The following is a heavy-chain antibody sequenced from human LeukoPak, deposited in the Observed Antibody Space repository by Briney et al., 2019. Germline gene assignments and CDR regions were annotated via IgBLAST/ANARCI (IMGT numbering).Heavy chain of an antibody. CDR2: INPNSGGT. CDR3: ARAGITMVRGPYYYYGMDV. V-gene: IGHV1-2*02. Sequence: GSVKVPCKASGYTFTGYYMHWVRQAPGQGLEWMGWINPNSGGTNYAQKFQGRVTMTRDTSISTAYMELSRLRSDDTAVYYCARAGITMVRGPYYYYGMDVWGQGTTVTVSS. D-gene: IGHD3-10*01. CDR1: GYTFTGYY. J-gene: IGHJ6*02.